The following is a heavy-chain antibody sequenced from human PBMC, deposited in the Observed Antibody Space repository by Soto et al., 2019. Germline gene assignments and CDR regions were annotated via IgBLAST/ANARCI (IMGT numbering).Heavy chain of an antibody. J-gene: IGHJ4*01. CDR3: VRCMNPLF. Sequence: QSLSCAASRFTFRAYPMDWVRQAAAEGLAWVSSIRMSSSHRYYADSMRGRFTTSRDNAKNALYVQMNSLSADDTAGDFCVRCMNPLFGGQGTLVTVSS. CDR2: IRMSSSHR. V-gene: IGHV3-21*06. CDR1: RFTFRAYP.